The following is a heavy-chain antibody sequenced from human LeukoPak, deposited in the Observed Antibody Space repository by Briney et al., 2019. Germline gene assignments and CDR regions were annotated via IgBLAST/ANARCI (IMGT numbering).Heavy chain of an antibody. CDR1: GGFISSGGYY. V-gene: IGHV4-31*03. CDR3: ARDLADALDY. CDR2: IYYSGST. J-gene: IGHJ4*02. Sequence: SQTLSLTCTVSGGFISSGGYYWSWIRQHPGKGLEWIGYIYYSGSTYYNPSLKSRVTISVDTSKNQFSLKLSSVTAADTAVYYCARDLADALDYWGQGTLVTVSS.